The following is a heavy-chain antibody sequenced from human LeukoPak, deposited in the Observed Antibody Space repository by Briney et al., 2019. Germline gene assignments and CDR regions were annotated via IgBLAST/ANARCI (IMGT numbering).Heavy chain of an antibody. CDR2: IYYSGST. CDR3: AISVAGTHSDY. J-gene: IGHJ4*02. D-gene: IGHD6-19*01. Sequence: PSETLSLTCTVSGGSISSYYWSWIRQPPGKGLEWIGYIYYSGSTNYNPSLKSRVTISVDTSKNQFSLKLSSVTAADTAVYYCAISVAGTHSDYWGQGTLVTVSS. CDR1: GGSISSYY. V-gene: IGHV4-59*01.